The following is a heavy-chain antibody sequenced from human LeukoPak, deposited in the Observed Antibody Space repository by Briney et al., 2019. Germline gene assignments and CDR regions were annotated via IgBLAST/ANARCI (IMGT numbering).Heavy chain of an antibody. Sequence: PSETLSLTCTVSGGSITYYYWSWIRQPAGKGLEWIGRIYKSGSTNYNPSLKSRVTMSIDTSKNQFSLKLSSVTAADTAVYYCARAERHSYGGPTEAQTTNYYYYYYMDVWGKGTTVTISS. CDR3: ARAERHSYGGPTEAQTTNYYYYYYMDV. CDR1: GGSITYYY. J-gene: IGHJ6*03. D-gene: IGHD5-18*01. V-gene: IGHV4-4*07. CDR2: IYKSGST.